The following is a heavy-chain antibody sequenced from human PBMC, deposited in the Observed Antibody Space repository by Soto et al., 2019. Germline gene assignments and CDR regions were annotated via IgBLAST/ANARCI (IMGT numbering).Heavy chain of an antibody. CDR1: GGSISSSNW. CDR3: ARNIVVVVAATGSKYNWFDP. D-gene: IGHD2-15*01. V-gene: IGHV4-4*02. CDR2: IYRSGST. Sequence: SETLSLTCAVSGGSISSSNWWSWVRQPPGKGLEWIGEIYRSGSTNYNPSLKSRVTISVDKSKNQFSLKLSSVTAADTAVYYCARNIVVVVAATGSKYNWFDPWGQGTLVTVSS. J-gene: IGHJ5*02.